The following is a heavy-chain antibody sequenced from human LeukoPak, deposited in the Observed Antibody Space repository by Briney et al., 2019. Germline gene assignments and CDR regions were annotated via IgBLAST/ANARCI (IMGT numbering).Heavy chain of an antibody. CDR2: INHDGTT. V-gene: IGHV4-34*01. CDR1: GGSFSGYY. D-gene: IGHD3-9*01. CDR3: ARIWLGNNAFDV. Sequence: SETLSLTCAAYGGSFSGYYWSWIRQPPEKGLEWIGEINHDGTTTYNPSLKSRVTISVDTSKRQFSLRLGSVTAAYAAVYYCARIWLGNNAFDVWGQGTVVTVSS. J-gene: IGHJ3*01.